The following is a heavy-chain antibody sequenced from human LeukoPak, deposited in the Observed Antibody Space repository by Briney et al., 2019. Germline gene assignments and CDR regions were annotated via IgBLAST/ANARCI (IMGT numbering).Heavy chain of an antibody. D-gene: IGHD1-26*01. J-gene: IGHJ3*02. CDR2: VNPNSGNT. V-gene: IGHV1-8*01. CDR3: ARVGIVGADDAFDI. Sequence: GASVKVSCKASGYTFTSYDINWVRQATGQGLEWMGWVNPNSGNTGYAQKFQGRVTMTRNTSISTAYMELSSLRSEDTAVYYCARVGIVGADDAFDIWGQGTMVTVSS. CDR1: GYTFTSYD.